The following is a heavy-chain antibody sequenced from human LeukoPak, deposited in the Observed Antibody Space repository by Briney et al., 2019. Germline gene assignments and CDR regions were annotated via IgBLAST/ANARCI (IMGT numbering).Heavy chain of an antibody. CDR2: IYPGDSDT. V-gene: IGHV5-51*01. D-gene: IGHD2-21*01. CDR1: GYSFTSYW. Sequence: RRGESLKISCKGSGYSFTSYWIGWVRQMPGKGLEWMGIIYPGDSDTRYSPSFQGQVTISADKSISTAYLQWSSLKASDTAMYYCARPLSVIQDAFDIWGQGTMVTVSS. CDR3: ARPLSVIQDAFDI. J-gene: IGHJ3*02.